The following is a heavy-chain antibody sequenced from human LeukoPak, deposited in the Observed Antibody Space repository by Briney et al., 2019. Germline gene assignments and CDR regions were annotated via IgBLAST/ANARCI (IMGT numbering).Heavy chain of an antibody. Sequence: ASVTVSCKASGYTFTSYAMNWVRQAPGQGLEWMGWINTNTGNPTYAQGFTGRFVFSLDTFVSTAYLQISSLKAEDTAVYYCAREVVPAAILFGNWFDPWGREPWSPSPQ. V-gene: IGHV7-4-1*02. CDR1: GYTFTSYA. CDR3: AREVVPAAILFGNWFDP. J-gene: IGHJ5*02. CDR2: INTNTGNP. D-gene: IGHD2-2*02.